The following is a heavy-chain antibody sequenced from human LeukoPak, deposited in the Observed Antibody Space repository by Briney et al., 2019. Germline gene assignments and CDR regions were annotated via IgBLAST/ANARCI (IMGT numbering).Heavy chain of an antibody. CDR1: GFTFSSYS. D-gene: IGHD5-18*01. J-gene: IGHJ4*02. Sequence: PGGSLRLSCAASGFTFSSYSMNWVRQAPGKGLEWVSSISSSSSYIYYADSVKGRFTISRDNAKNSLYLQMNSLRAEDTAVYYCASHVDTAMVSFDYWGQGTLVTVSS. CDR3: ASHVDTAMVSFDY. CDR2: ISSSSSYI. V-gene: IGHV3-21*01.